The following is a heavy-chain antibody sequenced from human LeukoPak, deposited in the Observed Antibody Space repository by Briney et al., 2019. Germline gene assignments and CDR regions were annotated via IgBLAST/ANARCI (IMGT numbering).Heavy chain of an antibody. D-gene: IGHD3-22*01. CDR3: ASESGGYSVPRIGF. J-gene: IGHJ4*02. V-gene: IGHV1-46*03. Sequence: ASVKVSCKASGYTFTTYYIHWVRQAPGQGLEWMGIINPSGGSTFYTQKFQGRVTMTRDTSTSTVYMELSSLRSEDTAVYYCASESGGYSVPRIGFWGQGTLVTVSS. CDR2: INPSGGST. CDR1: GYTFTTYY.